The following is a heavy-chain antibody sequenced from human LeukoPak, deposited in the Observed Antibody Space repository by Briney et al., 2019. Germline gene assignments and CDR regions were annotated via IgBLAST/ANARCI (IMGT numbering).Heavy chain of an antibody. CDR1: GYTFTGYY. J-gene: IGHJ4*02. CDR2: INPNSGGT. CDR3: ARGREQWPGKLDY. Sequence: ASVKVSCKASGYTFTGYYLHWVRQAPGQGLEWMGWINPNSGGTNYAQKFQGRITMTRDTSISTAYMELSRLRSDDTAVYYCARGREQWPGKLDYWGQGTLVTVSS. V-gene: IGHV1-2*02. D-gene: IGHD6-19*01.